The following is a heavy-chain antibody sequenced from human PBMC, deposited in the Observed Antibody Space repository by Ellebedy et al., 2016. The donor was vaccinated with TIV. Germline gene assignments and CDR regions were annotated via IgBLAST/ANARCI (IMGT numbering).Heavy chain of an antibody. Sequence: GESLKISCAASGFTFSDYYMSWIRQAPGKGLEWVSYISSSSSYTNYADSVKGRFTISRDNAKNSLYLQMNSLRAEDTAVYYCARAVPTSNWVDYWGQGTLVTVSS. CDR3: ARAVPTSNWVDY. D-gene: IGHD7-27*01. V-gene: IGHV3-11*06. J-gene: IGHJ4*02. CDR1: GFTFSDYY. CDR2: ISSSSSYT.